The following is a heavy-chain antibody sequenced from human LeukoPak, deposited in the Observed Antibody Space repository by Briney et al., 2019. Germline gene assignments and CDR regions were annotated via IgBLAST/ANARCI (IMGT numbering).Heavy chain of an antibody. CDR3: ARFGSYYYDSSGSYYFDY. J-gene: IGHJ4*02. V-gene: IGHV1-2*04. CDR2: INPNSGGT. CDR1: GYTFTGYY. D-gene: IGHD3-22*01. Sequence: ASVKVSCKASGYTFTGYYMHWVRQAPGQGLEWMGWINPNSGGTNYAQKFQGWVTMTRDTSISTAYMELSRLRSDDTAVYYCARFGSYYYDSSGSYYFDYWGQGTLVTVSS.